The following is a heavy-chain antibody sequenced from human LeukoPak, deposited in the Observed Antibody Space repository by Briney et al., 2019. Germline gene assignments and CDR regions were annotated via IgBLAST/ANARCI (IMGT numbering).Heavy chain of an antibody. CDR1: GFTFSSSW. J-gene: IGHJ6*02. V-gene: IGHV3-30*18. Sequence: PGGSLRLSCAASGFTFSSSWMHWVRQAPGKGLEWVTFISYAGSNKYYADSVKGRFTISRDNSKNRLYLQMNSLRAEDTAVYYCAKAYYYGMDVWGQGTTVTVSS. CDR3: AKAYYYGMDV. CDR2: ISYAGSNK.